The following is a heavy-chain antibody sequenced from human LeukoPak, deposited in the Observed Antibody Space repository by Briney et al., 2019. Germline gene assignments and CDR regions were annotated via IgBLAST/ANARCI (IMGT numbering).Heavy chain of an antibody. CDR3: ATYIVATILTPYYFDY. V-gene: IGHV4-34*01. D-gene: IGHD5-12*01. CDR2: INHSGST. CDR1: GGSFSGYY. Sequence: SETLSLTCAVYGGSFSGYYWSWIRQPPGKGLEWIGEINHSGSTNYNPSLKSRVTISVDTSKNQFSLKLSSVTAADTAVYYCATYIVATILTPYYFDYWGQGTLVTVSS. J-gene: IGHJ4*02.